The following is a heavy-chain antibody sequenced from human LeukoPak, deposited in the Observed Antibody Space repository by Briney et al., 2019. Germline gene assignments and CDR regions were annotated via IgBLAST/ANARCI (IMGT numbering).Heavy chain of an antibody. CDR1: VGTFSSYA. J-gene: IGHJ6*03. D-gene: IGHD6-13*01. CDR3: AKAGITAAESNTNYYSYMDV. V-gene: IGHV1-69*05. Sequence: GASVKVSCKASVGTFSSYAISWVRQAPGQGLEWMGMIITIFGTENYAQKFQARITITTDESTSTAYMELSSLRAQDTAVYYCAKAGITAAESNTNYYSYMDVWGKGTTVTVSS. CDR2: IITIFGTE.